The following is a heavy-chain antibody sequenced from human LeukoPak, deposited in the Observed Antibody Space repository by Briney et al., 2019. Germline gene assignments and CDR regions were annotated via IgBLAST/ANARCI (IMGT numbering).Heavy chain of an antibody. CDR1: GGSFSNFF. Sequence: SETLSLTCSVAGGSFSNFFWSWIRQPAGKGLDWIGRIYTGGTSNYNPSLKSRVTMSLDTSKNHFSLNLTSVTAADTAVYYCARETAVAGRGVDYWGQGTLVTVSS. CDR3: ARETAVAGRGVDY. J-gene: IGHJ4*02. D-gene: IGHD6-19*01. V-gene: IGHV4-4*07. CDR2: IYTGGTS.